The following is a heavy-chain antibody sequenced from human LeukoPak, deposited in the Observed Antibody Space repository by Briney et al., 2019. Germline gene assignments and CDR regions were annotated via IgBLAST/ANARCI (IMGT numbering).Heavy chain of an antibody. D-gene: IGHD1-1*01. CDR2: IYTSGSA. Sequence: SQTLSLTCTVSGGSISSGSYYGSWIRQPAGAGLEWLRRIYTSGSANYKPSLKSRVTSTVDTSKNQFSLKLSSVTAADTAVYYCARQPRNWNDFLDYWGQGTLVTVSS. J-gene: IGHJ4*02. CDR3: ARQPRNWNDFLDY. V-gene: IGHV4-61*02. CDR1: GGSISSGSYY.